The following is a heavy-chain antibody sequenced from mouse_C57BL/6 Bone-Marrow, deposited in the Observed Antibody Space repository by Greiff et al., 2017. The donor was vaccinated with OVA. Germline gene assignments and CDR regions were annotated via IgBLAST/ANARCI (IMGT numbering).Heavy chain of an antibody. Sequence: EVHLVESGGGLVQPGGSLKLSCAASGFTFSDFYMYWIRQTPEKRLEWVAYISNGGGSTYYPDTVKGRFTISRDNAKHTLYLQMSRLKSEDTAMYYCARLDAMDYWGQGTSVTVSS. CDR3: ARLDAMDY. J-gene: IGHJ4*01. V-gene: IGHV5-12*01. CDR2: ISNGGGST. CDR1: GFTFSDFY.